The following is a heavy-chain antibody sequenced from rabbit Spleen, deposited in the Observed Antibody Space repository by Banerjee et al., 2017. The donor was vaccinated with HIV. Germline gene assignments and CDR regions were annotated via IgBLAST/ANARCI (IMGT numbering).Heavy chain of an antibody. CDR1: GFSFSSGDD. V-gene: IGHV1S40*01. D-gene: IGHD7-1*01. CDR2: IDTTTGST. Sequence: QSLEESGGDLVKPGASLTLTCTASGFSFSSGDDMCWVRQAPGKGLEWIACIDTTTGSTDYASWAKGRFTISKTSSTTVTLQMTSLTAADTATYFCAGDGHSGTRYYFNLWGPGTLVTVS. J-gene: IGHJ4*01. CDR3: AGDGHSGTRYYFNL.